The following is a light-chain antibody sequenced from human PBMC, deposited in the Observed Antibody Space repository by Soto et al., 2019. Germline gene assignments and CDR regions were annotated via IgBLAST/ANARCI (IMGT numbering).Light chain of an antibody. CDR2: AAS. V-gene: IGKV3-15*01. J-gene: IGKJ2*01. CDR3: HQYDNGPYT. CDR1: QSVSSSY. Sequence: EIVLTQSPGTLSLSPGGRATLSCRASQSVSSSYLAWYQQKPGQAPRLLIYAASTRATGIPARFSGSGSGTEFTLTISTLQSEDFAVYYCHQYDNGPYTFGQGTKVDIK.